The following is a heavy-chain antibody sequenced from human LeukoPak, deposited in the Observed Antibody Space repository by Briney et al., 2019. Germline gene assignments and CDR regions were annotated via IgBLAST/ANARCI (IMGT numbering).Heavy chain of an antibody. D-gene: IGHD6-13*01. CDR1: GFTFSSYA. Sequence: PGRSLRLSCAASGFTFSSYAMHWVRQAPGKGLEWVAVISYDGSNKYYADSVKGRFTISRDNSKNTLYLQMNSLRAEDTALYYCAKSQGGSWYVYFDYWGQGTLVTVSS. CDR3: AKSQGGSWYVYFDY. J-gene: IGHJ4*02. V-gene: IGHV3-30-3*02. CDR2: ISYDGSNK.